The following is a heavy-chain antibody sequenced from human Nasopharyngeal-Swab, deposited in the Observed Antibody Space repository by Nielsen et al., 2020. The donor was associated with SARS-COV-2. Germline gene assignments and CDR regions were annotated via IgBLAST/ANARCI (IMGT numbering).Heavy chain of an antibody. Sequence: GESLKISCAASGFTFSSYSMNWVRQAPGKGLEWVSSISSSSSYIYYADSVKGRFSISRDNSKNTLYLQMNSLRAEDTAMYYCARDLVRVWSYVGTLDYWGQGTLVTVSS. CDR3: ARDLVRVWSYVGTLDY. J-gene: IGHJ4*02. CDR2: ISSSSSYI. V-gene: IGHV3-21*01. D-gene: IGHD4-23*01. CDR1: GFTFSSYS.